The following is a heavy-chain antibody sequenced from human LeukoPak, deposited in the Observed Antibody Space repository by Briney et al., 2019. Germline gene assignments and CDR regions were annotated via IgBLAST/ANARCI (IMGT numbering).Heavy chain of an antibody. J-gene: IGHJ4*02. D-gene: IGHD3-22*01. Sequence: VASVKVSCKVSGYTLTELSMHWVRQAPGKGREWMGGFDPEDGETIYAQKFQGRVTMTEDTSTDTAYMELSSLRSEDTAVYYCAILHTADSSGYYFDYWGQGTLVIVSS. V-gene: IGHV1-24*01. CDR2: FDPEDGET. CDR1: GYTLTELS. CDR3: AILHTADSSGYYFDY.